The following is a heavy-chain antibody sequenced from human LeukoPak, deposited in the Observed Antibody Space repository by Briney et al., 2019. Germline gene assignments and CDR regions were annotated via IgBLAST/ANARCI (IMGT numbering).Heavy chain of an antibody. CDR1: GYTFTSHA. CDR3: AKQGPGYCGSTSCYGVDY. CDR2: INTNTGNP. D-gene: IGHD2-2*01. Sequence: ASVKVSCKASGYTFTSHAMNWVRQAPGQGLEWMGWINTNTGNPTYAQGFTGRFAFSLDTSVSTAYLQISSLKPEDTAVYYCAKQGPGYCGSTSCYGVDYWGQGTLVTVSS. V-gene: IGHV7-4-1*02. J-gene: IGHJ4*02.